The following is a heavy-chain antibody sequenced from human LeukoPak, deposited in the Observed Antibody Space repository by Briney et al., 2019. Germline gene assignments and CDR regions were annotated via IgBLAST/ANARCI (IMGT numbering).Heavy chain of an antibody. D-gene: IGHD3-3*01. CDR3: ARTGRSTIFGVVMIFDY. J-gene: IGHJ4*02. CDR1: GGSISSYY. V-gene: IGHV4-59*01. Sequence: SETLSLTCTVSGGSISSYYWSWIRQPPGKGLEWIGYIYYSGSANYNPSLKSRVTISVDTSKNQFSLKLSSVTAADTAVYYCARTGRSTIFGVVMIFDYWGQGTLVTVSS. CDR2: IYYSGSA.